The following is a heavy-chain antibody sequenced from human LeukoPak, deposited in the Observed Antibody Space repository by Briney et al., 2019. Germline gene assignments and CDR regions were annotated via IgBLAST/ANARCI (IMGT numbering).Heavy chain of an antibody. D-gene: IGHD6-13*01. CDR3: ARYSVSYNSSWHYYFDY. Sequence: ASVKVSCKASGYRLTSYGISWVRQAPGQGLEWMGWISTYNGNTNYAQKFQDRVTMTTDTSTSTAYMELRSLRSDDTAVYYCARYSVSYNSSWHYYFDYWGQGTLVTVSS. J-gene: IGHJ4*02. CDR1: GYRLTSYG. V-gene: IGHV1-18*01. CDR2: ISTYNGNT.